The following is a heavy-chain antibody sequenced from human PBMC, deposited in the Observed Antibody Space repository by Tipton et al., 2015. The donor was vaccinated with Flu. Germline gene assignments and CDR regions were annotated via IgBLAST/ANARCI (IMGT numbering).Heavy chain of an antibody. CDR1: GASISNSPYY. CDR2: IYYSGGT. CDR3: ARLPRAAAARSYFFGVDV. D-gene: IGHD6-13*01. V-gene: IGHV4-39*01. Sequence: LRLSCTVSGASISNSPYYWGWIRQTPGKGLEWIGSIYYSGGTQYNPSLETRVTISVDTSNNQFSLKLTSVTAADTAVYYCARLPRAAAARSYFFGVDVWGQGATVTVSS. J-gene: IGHJ6*02.